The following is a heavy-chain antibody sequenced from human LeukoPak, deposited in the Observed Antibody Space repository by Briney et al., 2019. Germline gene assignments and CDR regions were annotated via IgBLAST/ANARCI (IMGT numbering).Heavy chain of an antibody. V-gene: IGHV4-34*01. D-gene: IGHD2/OR15-2a*01. Sequence: SETLSLTCAVYGESFSGYYWSWIRQPPGKGLEWIGEINHSGSTNYNPSLKSRVTISVDTSKNQFSLKLSSVTAADTAVYYCARGLKFGRLGSTYYMDVWGKGTTVTVSS. CDR2: INHSGST. CDR3: ARGLKFGRLGSTYYMDV. CDR1: GESFSGYY. J-gene: IGHJ6*03.